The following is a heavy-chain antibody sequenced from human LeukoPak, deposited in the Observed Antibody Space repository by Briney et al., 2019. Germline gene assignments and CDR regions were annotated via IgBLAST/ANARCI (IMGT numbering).Heavy chain of an antibody. CDR3: ARVILVRYYYYMDV. Sequence: PSETLSLTCNVSGDSVRNPNYYWAWIRQSPGKGLEWIGTIYYTGSTYYNPSLKSRVTKSVDMSKNQFSLKLSSVTAADTAVYYCARVILVRYYYYMDVWGKGTTVTVSS. D-gene: IGHD6-13*01. CDR2: IYYTGST. V-gene: IGHV4-39*07. CDR1: GDSVRNPNYY. J-gene: IGHJ6*03.